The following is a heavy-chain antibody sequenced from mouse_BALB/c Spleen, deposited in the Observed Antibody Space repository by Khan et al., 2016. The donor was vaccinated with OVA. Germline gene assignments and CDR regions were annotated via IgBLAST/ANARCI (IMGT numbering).Heavy chain of an antibody. D-gene: IGHD4-1*01. Sequence: EVELVESGGDLVKPGGSLKLSCAASGFTFSSYSMSWVRQTPDKRLEWVATISSDGDYTYFPDSVKGRFTISRDNAKNTPNLQMSSLKSEDTALYYCASHLTGSFAYWGQGTLVTVSA. J-gene: IGHJ3*01. CDR1: GFTFSSYS. V-gene: IGHV5-6*01. CDR2: ISSDGDYT. CDR3: ASHLTGSFAY.